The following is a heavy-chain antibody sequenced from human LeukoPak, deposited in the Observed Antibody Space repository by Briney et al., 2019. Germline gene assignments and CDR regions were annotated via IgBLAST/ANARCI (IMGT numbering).Heavy chain of an antibody. D-gene: IGHD2-2*01. CDR2: IYSGGST. CDR3: ARETQLLYYYYMDV. V-gene: IGHV3-66*02. CDR1: GFTFSSYE. Sequence: GGSLRLSCAASGFTFSSYEMNWVRQAPGKGLEWVSVIYSGGSTYYADSVKGRFTISRDNSKNTLYLQMNSLRAEDTAVYYCARETQLLYYYYMDVWGKGTTVTVSS. J-gene: IGHJ6*03.